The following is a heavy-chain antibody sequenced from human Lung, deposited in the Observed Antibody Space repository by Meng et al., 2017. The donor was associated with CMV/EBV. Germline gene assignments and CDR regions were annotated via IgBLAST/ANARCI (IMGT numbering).Heavy chain of an antibody. Sequence: GESXKISCVASGFTFSDFAMTWVRQAPGKGLEWVSTITGSGDSTYLADSVKGRFTISRVNSKNTLYLQMSSLRADDTAIYYCAKDLAKTKRGFRYVLDWFDPWGQGTXVTGSS. CDR1: GFTFSDFA. CDR2: ITGSGDST. V-gene: IGHV3-23*01. CDR3: AKDLAKTKRGFRYVLDWFDP. D-gene: IGHD5-12*01. J-gene: IGHJ5*02.